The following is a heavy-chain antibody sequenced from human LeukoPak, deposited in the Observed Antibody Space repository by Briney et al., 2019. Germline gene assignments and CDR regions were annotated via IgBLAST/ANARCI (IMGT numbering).Heavy chain of an antibody. V-gene: IGHV5-51*01. D-gene: IGHD6-13*01. CDR1: GYSFTSYW. CDR3: AIRFGYSSSWSFYYFDY. CDR2: IYPGDSDT. Sequence: GESLKISCNGSGYSFTSYWIGWVRQMPGKGLEWMGIIYPGDSDTRYSPSFQGQVTISADKSISTAYLQWSSLKASDTAMYYCAIRFGYSSSWSFYYFDYWGQGTLVTVSS. J-gene: IGHJ4*02.